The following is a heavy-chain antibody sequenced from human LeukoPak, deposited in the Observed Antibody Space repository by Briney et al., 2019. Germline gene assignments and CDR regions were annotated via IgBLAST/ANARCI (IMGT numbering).Heavy chain of an antibody. CDR1: GGSISSYY. J-gene: IGHJ4*02. Sequence: SETLSLPFTVSGGSISSYYWSWIRPLAGKGLEWIGRIYTSGSTNYNPSLKSRATMSVVTSKNQFSLKLSSVTAADTAVYYCARDLYGTDFDYWGQGTLVTVSS. V-gene: IGHV4-4*07. D-gene: IGHD2-8*01. CDR3: ARDLYGTDFDY. CDR2: IYTSGST.